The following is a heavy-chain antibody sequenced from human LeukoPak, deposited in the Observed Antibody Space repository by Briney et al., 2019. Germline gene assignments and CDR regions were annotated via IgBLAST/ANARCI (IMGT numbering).Heavy chain of an antibody. D-gene: IGHD2-2*01. Sequence: GGSLRLSCAASGFTVSGNYMSWVRQAPGKGLEWISLIYSGGDTYYPDSVRGRFTISRDNFKNTLYLQMHSLRAEDTAVYYCARGPPACSTNCYGYLDYWGQGTLVTVSS. V-gene: IGHV3-53*01. CDR1: GFTVSGNY. J-gene: IGHJ4*02. CDR2: IYSGGDT. CDR3: ARGPPACSTNCYGYLDY.